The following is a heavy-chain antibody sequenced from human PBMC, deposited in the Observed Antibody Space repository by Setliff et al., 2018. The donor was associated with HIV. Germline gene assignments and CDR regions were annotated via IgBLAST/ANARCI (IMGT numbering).Heavy chain of an antibody. V-gene: IGHV1-69*05. J-gene: IGHJ3*02. CDR1: GGTFSSYA. CDR2: IIPMFGTL. Sequence: SVKVSCKASGGTFSSYAINWVRQAPGQGLQWMGGIIPMFGTLNFAQKFQGRVTISTDDSTSTAYMELNSLRSEDTAVYYCARGHSHGYGYSGSYGPFDNWGQGTMVTVSS. CDR3: ARGHSHGYGYSGSYGPFDN. D-gene: IGHD1-26*01.